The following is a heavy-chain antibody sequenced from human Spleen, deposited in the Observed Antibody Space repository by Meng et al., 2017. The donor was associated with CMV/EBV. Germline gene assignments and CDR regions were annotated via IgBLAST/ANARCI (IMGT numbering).Heavy chain of an antibody. CDR1: GFTVSSNY. CDR2: IYSGGST. V-gene: IGHV3-66*02. CDR3: ARDTGRRAAGFDY. D-gene: IGHD1-14*01. J-gene: IGHJ4*02. Sequence: CAASGFTVSSNYMSWVRQAPGKGLEWVSVIYSGGSTYYADSVKGRFTISRDNSKNTLYLQMNSLRAEDTAVYYCARDTGRRAAGFDYWGQGTLVTVSS.